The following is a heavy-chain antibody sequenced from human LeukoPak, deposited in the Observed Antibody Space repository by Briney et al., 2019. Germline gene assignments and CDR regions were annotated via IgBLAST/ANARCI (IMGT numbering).Heavy chain of an antibody. Sequence: GASVKVSCKASGYTFTSYGISRVRQAPGQGLEWMGWISAYNGNTNYAQKLQGRVTMTRNTSISTAYMELSSLRSEDTAVYYCARDGSSSDFDYWGQGTLVTVSS. D-gene: IGHD2-15*01. J-gene: IGHJ4*02. CDR2: ISAYNGNT. CDR1: GYTFTSYG. CDR3: ARDGSSSDFDY. V-gene: IGHV1-18*01.